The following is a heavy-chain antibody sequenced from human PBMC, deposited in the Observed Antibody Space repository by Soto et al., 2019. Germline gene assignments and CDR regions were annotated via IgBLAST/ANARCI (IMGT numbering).Heavy chain of an antibody. CDR3: ARRWGYSFDY. J-gene: IGHJ4*02. V-gene: IGHV4-39*01. CDR1: GGSISSGGYY. D-gene: IGHD7-27*01. CDR2: IYYSGST. Sequence: TSEILSLTCTVSGGSISSGGYYWSWIRRPPGKGLEWIGSIYYSGSTYYNPSLKSRVTISVDTSKNQFSLKLSSVTAADTAVYYCARRWGYSFDYWGQGTLVTVSS.